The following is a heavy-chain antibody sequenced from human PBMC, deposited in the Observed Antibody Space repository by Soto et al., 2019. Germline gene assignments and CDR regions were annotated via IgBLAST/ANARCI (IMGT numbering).Heavy chain of an antibody. Sequence: EEQLVQSGGGLVQPGGSLRLSCAASEFTVSTNYMSWVRQAPGKGLEWVSVLYTGGSAYYADSVKGRFTISRDDSKNTLYLQMDSLRAEDTAVYYCARGPAFDFWGLGTMVTVSS. CDR2: LYTGGSA. J-gene: IGHJ3*01. CDR3: ARGPAFDF. V-gene: IGHV3-66*01. CDR1: EFTVSTNY.